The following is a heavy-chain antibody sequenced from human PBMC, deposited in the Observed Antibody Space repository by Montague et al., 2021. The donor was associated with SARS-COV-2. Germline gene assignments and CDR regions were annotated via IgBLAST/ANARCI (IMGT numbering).Heavy chain of an antibody. CDR1: GASISSYY. Sequence: SETLSLTCTVSGASISSYYWSWIRQPPGKGLEWIAYLYDSERTSYNPSLKSRITISLDTSRNQFSLKLSSMTAADTAVYYCARAQGSSGLWFGEYNWFDPWGQGTMVTVSS. J-gene: IGHJ5*02. D-gene: IGHD3-10*01. CDR3: ARAQGSSGLWFGEYNWFDP. V-gene: IGHV4-59*01. CDR2: LYDSERT.